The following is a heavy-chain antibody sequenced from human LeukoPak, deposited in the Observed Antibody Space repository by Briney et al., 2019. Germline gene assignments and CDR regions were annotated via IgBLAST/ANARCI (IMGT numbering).Heavy chain of an antibody. V-gene: IGHV3-23*01. CDR3: AKAGAYYYYGMDV. Sequence: PGASLRLSCAASGFTFSSYAMSWVRQAPGKGLEWVSAISGSGGSTYYADSVKGRFTISRDNSKSTLYLQMNSLRAEDTAVYYCAKAGAYYYYGMDVWGQGTTVTVSS. CDR2: ISGSGGST. J-gene: IGHJ6*02. CDR1: GFTFSSYA.